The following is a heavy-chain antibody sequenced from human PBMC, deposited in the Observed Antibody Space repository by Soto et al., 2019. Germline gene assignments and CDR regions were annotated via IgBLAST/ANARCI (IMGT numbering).Heavy chain of an antibody. D-gene: IGHD1-1*01. CDR1: GGSMTTGSYF. V-gene: IGHV4-61*01. Sequence: SETLSLTCNVSGGSMTTGSYFWSRIRQPPGKGLEWIGYVFRSGSINYSPSFKSRVTISIDTSKNQFSLMLKSVTAADTAVYFCARARNRYFDYWGQGALVTVSS. CDR3: ARARNRYFDY. J-gene: IGHJ4*02. CDR2: VFRSGSI.